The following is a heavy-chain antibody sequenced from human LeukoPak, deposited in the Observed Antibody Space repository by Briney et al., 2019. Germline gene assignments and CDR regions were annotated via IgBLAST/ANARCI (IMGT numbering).Heavy chain of an antibody. J-gene: IGHJ5*02. V-gene: IGHV1-2*02. CDR1: GYTFTGYY. CDR3: ARAGRFWSGYYTGGYWFDP. CDR2: INPNSGGT. Sequence: ASVKVSCKASGYTFTGYYMHWVRQAPGQGLEWMGWINPNSGGTNYAQKLQGRVTMTTDTSTSTAYMELRSLRSDDTAVYYCARAGRFWSGYYTGGYWFDPWGQGTLVTVSS. D-gene: IGHD3-3*01.